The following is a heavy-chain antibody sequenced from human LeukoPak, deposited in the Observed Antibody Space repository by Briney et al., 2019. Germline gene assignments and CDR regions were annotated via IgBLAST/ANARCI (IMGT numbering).Heavy chain of an antibody. CDR3: ARQGYYDSSGSPPFDP. D-gene: IGHD3-22*01. J-gene: IGHJ5*02. V-gene: IGHV4-38-2*02. Sequence: SETLSLTCTVSGYSISSGYYWGWIRQPPGKGLEWIGSIYHSGSTYYNPSLKSRVTISVDTSKNQFSLKLSSVTAADTAVYYCARQGYYDSSGSPPFDPWGQGTLVTVSS. CDR1: GYSISSGYY. CDR2: IYHSGST.